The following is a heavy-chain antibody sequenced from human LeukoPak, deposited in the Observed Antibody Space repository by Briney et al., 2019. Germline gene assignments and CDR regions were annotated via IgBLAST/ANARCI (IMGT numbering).Heavy chain of an antibody. CDR2: INHSGST. D-gene: IGHD3-9*01. CDR3: ARDNYDILTGYRAYYFDY. CDR1: GGSFSGYY. V-gene: IGHV4-34*01. J-gene: IGHJ4*02. Sequence: PSETLSLTCAVYGGSFSGYYWSWIRQPPGKGLEWIGEINHSGSTNYNPSLKSRVTISVDTSKNQFSLKLSSVTAADTAVYYCARDNYDILTGYRAYYFDYWGQGTLVTVSS.